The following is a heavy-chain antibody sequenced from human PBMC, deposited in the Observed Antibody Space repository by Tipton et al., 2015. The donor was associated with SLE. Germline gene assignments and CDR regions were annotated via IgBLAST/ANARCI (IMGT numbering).Heavy chain of an antibody. CDR2: ISSTSSYI. CDR3: ARVSYSSSSGLMGAFDI. D-gene: IGHD6-6*01. V-gene: IGHV3-21*03. CDR1: GFTFSSYS. Sequence: SLRLSCAASGFTFSSYSMNWVRQAPGKGLEWVSSISSTSSYIYYADSVKGRFTISRDNAKNSLYLQMNSLRAEDTGLYYCARVSYSSSSGLMGAFDIWGQGTLVTFSS. J-gene: IGHJ3*02.